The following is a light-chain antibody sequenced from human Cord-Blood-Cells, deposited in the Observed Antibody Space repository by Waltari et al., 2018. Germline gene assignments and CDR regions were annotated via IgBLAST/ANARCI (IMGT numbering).Light chain of an antibody. V-gene: IGKV4-1*01. CDR2: WAS. J-gene: IGKJ4*01. CDR1: QSVLYSSTNKNY. CDR3: QQYYSTPLT. Sequence: DIVMTQSPDSLAVSLGERATINCKSSQSVLYSSTNKNYLAWYQQKPGQPPKLLIYWASTRESGVPDRVSGSGSGTDFTLTISSLQAEDVAVYYCQQYYSTPLTFGGGTKGEIK.